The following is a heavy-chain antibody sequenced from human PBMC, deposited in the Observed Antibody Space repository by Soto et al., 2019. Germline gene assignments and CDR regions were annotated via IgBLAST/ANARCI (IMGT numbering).Heavy chain of an antibody. V-gene: IGHV1-46*04. CDR3: ARDTVRGYCSSTSCESMGLNYYYGMDV. Sequence: QVQLVQSGAEVKKPGASVKVSCKASGYTFTSYYMHWVRQAPGQGLEWMGIINPSGGSTSYSQKLKGRVTMTRDTPTSTVYMELSSLRSEDTAVYYCARDTVRGYCSSTSCESMGLNYYYGMDVWGQGTTVTVSS. CDR2: INPSGGST. J-gene: IGHJ6*02. D-gene: IGHD2-2*01. CDR1: GYTFTSYY.